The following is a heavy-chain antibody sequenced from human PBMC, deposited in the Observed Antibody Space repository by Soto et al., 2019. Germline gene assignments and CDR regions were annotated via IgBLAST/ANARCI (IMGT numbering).Heavy chain of an antibody. J-gene: IGHJ4*02. CDR3: AKDAISGNQVWDYFDY. CDR1: GFTFSNYA. D-gene: IGHD7-27*01. CDR2: FGVGGNYI. Sequence: PGGSLRLSCAASGFTFSNYAMNWVRQAPGKGLEWVSGFGVGGNYIYYADSVKGRFTISRDNSKNTLYLQMNSLRAEDTAVYYCAKDAISGNQVWDYFDYWGQGTPVTVSS. V-gene: IGHV3-23*01.